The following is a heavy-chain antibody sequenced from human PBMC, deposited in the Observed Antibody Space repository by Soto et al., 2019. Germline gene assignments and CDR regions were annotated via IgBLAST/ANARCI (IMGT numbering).Heavy chain of an antibody. CDR2: IYPGEYDP. D-gene: IGHD4-4*01. CDR3: ARHNSNFRYSYFAMDV. Sequence: PGESLKISCKGSGYTFTDYWIGWVRQLPGRGLEWMGIIYPGEYDPRYSPSFQGHVTIPVDKSTSTPSLQWNTLKASDTAMYYCARHNSNFRYSYFAMDVWGEGTTVTIAS. J-gene: IGHJ6*04. V-gene: IGHV5-51*01. CDR1: GYTFTDYW.